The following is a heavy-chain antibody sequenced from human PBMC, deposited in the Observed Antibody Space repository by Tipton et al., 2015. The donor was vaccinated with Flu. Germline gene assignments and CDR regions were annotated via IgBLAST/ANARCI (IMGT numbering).Heavy chain of an antibody. CDR2: ISGSGSYI. D-gene: IGHD2/OR15-2a*01. CDR1: GFSFSGYF. V-gene: IGHV3-21*01. CDR3: LREPLALFSNSTGRGDF. Sequence: GSLRLSCAASGFSFSGYFMNWVRQAPGKGLEWVSSISGSGSYIRYVDTVKGRFTISRDNAKKSLFLQMNFLRVEDTAVYYCLREPLALFSNSTGRGDFWGQGTLVTVSS. J-gene: IGHJ4*02.